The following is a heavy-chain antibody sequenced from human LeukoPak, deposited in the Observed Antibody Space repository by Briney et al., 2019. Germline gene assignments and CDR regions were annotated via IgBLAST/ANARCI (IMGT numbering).Heavy chain of an antibody. CDR2: INNDGSST. V-gene: IGHV3-74*01. D-gene: IGHD3-3*01. CDR3: VRDGHYDFWSAYQDGMDV. J-gene: IGHJ6*02. Sequence: PGGSLRLSCAASGFTFSSYWMHWVRQAPGKGLVWVSRINNDGSSTKYADSVKGRFTISRDNAKNTLYLQMNSLRAEDTGVFYCVRDGHYDFWSAYQDGMDVWGQGTTVTVSS. CDR1: GFTFSSYW.